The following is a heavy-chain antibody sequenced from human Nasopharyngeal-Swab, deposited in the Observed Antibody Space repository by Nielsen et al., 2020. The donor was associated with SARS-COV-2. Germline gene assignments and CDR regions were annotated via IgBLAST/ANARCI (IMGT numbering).Heavy chain of an antibody. J-gene: IGHJ5*02. CDR3: ARAMGKWLQLGNWFDP. Sequence: GGSLRLSCAASGFTFSSYAMHSVRQAPGKGLEWVAVISYDGSNKYYADSVKGRFTISRDNSKNTLYPQMNSLRAEDTAVYYCARAMGKWLQLGNWFDPWGQGTLVTVSS. CDR2: ISYDGSNK. V-gene: IGHV3-30*04. D-gene: IGHD5-24*01. CDR1: GFTFSSYA.